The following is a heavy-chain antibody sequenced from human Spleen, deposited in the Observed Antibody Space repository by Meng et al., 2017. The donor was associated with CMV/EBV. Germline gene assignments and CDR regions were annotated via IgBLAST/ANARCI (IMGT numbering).Heavy chain of an antibody. CDR1: GGTFSSYA. Sequence: SVKVSCKASGGTFSSYAISWVRQAPGQGLEWMGGIIPIFGTANYAQKFQGRVRITTDESTSTAYMELSTLRSEDTAVYYCARDTRSTIFGVARTNYYYYGMDVWGQGTTVTVSS. V-gene: IGHV1-69*05. J-gene: IGHJ6*02. D-gene: IGHD3-3*01. CDR2: IIPIFGTA. CDR3: ARDTRSTIFGVARTNYYYYGMDV.